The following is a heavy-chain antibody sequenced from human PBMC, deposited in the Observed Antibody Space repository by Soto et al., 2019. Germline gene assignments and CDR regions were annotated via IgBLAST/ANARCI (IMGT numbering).Heavy chain of an antibody. CDR1: GYTFTSYD. D-gene: IGHD3-22*01. CDR2: MNPNSGNT. V-gene: IGHV1-8*01. Sequence: ASVKVSCKASGYTFTSYDINWVRQATGQGLEWMGWMNPNSGNTGYAQKFQGRVTMTRNTSISTAYMELSSLRSEDTAVYYCARDPYYDSSGYLASNGMDVWGQGTTVTV. CDR3: ARDPYYDSSGYLASNGMDV. J-gene: IGHJ6*02.